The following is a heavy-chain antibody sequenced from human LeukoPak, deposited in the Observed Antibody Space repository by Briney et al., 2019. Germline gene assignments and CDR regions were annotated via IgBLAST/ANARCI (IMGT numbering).Heavy chain of an antibody. CDR1: GFTFDDYG. CDR2: INWNGGST. V-gene: IGHV3-20*01. Sequence: GGSLRLSCAASGFTFDDYGMSWVRQAPGKGLEWVSGINWNGGSTGYADSVKGRFTISRDNAKNSLYLQMNSLRAEDPALYHCARLAGGSYYGDFDYWGQGTLVTVSS. D-gene: IGHD1-26*01. CDR3: ARLAGGSYYGDFDY. J-gene: IGHJ4*02.